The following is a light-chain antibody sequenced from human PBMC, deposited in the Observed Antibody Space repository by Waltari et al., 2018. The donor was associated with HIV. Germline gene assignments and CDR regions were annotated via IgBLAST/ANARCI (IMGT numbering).Light chain of an antibody. CDR2: EVS. CDR1: SSDVGGYNY. V-gene: IGLV2-14*01. J-gene: IGLJ2*01. Sequence: QSALTQPASVSGSPGQSITISCIGTSSDVGGYNYVSWYQHHPGKAPKRMIYEVSNRPSGVSNRFSGSKSGNTASLTISGLQAEDEADYYCSSYTSTKVLFGGGTKLTVL. CDR3: SSYTSTKVL.